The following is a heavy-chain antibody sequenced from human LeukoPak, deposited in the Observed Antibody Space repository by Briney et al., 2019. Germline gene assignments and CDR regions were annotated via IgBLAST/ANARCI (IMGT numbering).Heavy chain of an antibody. Sequence: GGSLRPSCAASGFTVSSNYMSWVRQAPGKGLEWVSVIYSGGSTYYADSVKGRFTISRDNSKNTLYLQMNSLRAEDTAVYYCARSQWLDYWGQGTLVTVSS. CDR2: IYSGGST. J-gene: IGHJ4*02. CDR1: GFTVSSNY. CDR3: ARSQWLDY. D-gene: IGHD6-19*01. V-gene: IGHV3-53*01.